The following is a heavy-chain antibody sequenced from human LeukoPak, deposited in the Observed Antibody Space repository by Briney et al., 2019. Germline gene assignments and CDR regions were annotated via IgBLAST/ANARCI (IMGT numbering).Heavy chain of an antibody. D-gene: IGHD4-17*01. CDR1: GYTFTSYG. V-gene: IGHV1-18*01. CDR3: AREAGHRCAVTTENCFDY. J-gene: IGHJ4*02. Sequence: ASVKVSCKASGYTFTSYGISWVRQAPGQGLEWMGWISAYNGNTNYAQKLQGRVTMTTDTSTSTAYMELRSLRSDDTAVYYCAREAGHRCAVTTENCFDYWGQGTLVTVSS. CDR2: ISAYNGNT.